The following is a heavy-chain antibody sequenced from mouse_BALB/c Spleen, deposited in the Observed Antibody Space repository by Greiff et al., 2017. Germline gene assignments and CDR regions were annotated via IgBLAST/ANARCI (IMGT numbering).Heavy chain of an antibody. CDR1: GYSITSDYA. V-gene: IGHV3-2*02. CDR3: ARDYGPWFAY. D-gene: IGHD1-1*01. J-gene: IGHJ3*01. Sequence: EVKLQESGPGLVKPSQSLSLTCTVTGYSITSDYAWNWIRQFPGNKLEWMGYISYSGSTSYNPSLKSRISITRDTSKNQFFLQLNSVTTEDTATYYCARDYGPWFAYWDQGTLVTVSA. CDR2: ISYSGST.